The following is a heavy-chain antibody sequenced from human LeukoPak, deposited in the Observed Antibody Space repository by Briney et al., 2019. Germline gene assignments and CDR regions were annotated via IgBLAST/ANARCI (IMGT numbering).Heavy chain of an antibody. CDR2: IYYSGST. CDR3: ARGPRNYYDSSGYLDY. CDR1: GGSISSSSYY. J-gene: IGHJ4*02. D-gene: IGHD3-22*01. Sequence: SETLSLTCTVSGGSISSSSYYWGWIRQPPGKGLEWIGSIYYSGSTYYNPSLKSRVTISVDTSKNQFSLKLSSVTAADTAVYYCARGPRNYYDSSGYLDYWGQGTLVTVSS. V-gene: IGHV4-39*07.